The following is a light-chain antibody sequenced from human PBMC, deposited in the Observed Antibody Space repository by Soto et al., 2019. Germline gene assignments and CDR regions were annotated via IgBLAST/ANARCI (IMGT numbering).Light chain of an antibody. CDR3: QQRSNWPHS. V-gene: IGKV3-11*01. J-gene: IGKJ2*01. CDR2: DAS. CDR1: QSVSSS. Sequence: EIVLTQSPATLSLSPGERVILSCRASQSVSSSLAWYQQKPCQAPRRLIYDASNRATGIPARFSGSGSGTDFTLSISSLEPDDVAVDYGQQRSNWPHSFGQGTKLAIK.